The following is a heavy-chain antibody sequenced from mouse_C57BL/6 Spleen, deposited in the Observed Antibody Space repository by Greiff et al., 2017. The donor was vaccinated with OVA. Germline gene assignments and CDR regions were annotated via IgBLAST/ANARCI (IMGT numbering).Heavy chain of an antibody. D-gene: IGHD2-4*01. CDR1: GFSLTSYA. J-gene: IGHJ4*01. CDR2: IWTGGGT. Sequence: VKLMESGPGLVAPSQSLSITCTVSGFSLTSYAISWVRQPPGKGLEWLGVIWTGGGTNYNSALKSRLSISKDNSKSQVFLKMNSLQTDDTARYYCARENYDYDLYYYAMDYWGQGTSVTVSS. V-gene: IGHV2-9-1*01. CDR3: ARENYDYDLYYYAMDY.